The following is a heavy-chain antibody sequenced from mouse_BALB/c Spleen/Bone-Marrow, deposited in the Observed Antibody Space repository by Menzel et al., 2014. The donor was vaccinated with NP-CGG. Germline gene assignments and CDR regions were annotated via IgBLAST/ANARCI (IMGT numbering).Heavy chain of an antibody. CDR1: GFNIKDTY. J-gene: IGHJ3*01. CDR2: IDPASGNT. D-gene: IGHD1-1*01. CDR3: AAYYYVSSYGFAY. V-gene: IGHV14-3*02. Sequence: EVQLQQSGAELVKPGASVKLSCTASGFNIKDTYMHWVKQRPEQGLEWIGRIDPASGNTKFDPKFQGKATIASDTSSNTAYLQLSSLTSEDTAVYYCAAYYYVSSYGFAYWGQGTLVTVFA.